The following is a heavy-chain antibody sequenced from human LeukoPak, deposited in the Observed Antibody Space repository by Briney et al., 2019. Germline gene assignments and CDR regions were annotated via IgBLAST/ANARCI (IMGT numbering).Heavy chain of an antibody. V-gene: IGHV3-7*01. Sequence: GGSLRLSCAASGFTFSSYWMSWVRQAPGKGLEWVANIKQDGSEKYYVDSVKGRFTISRDNAKNSLYLQMNSLRAEDTAVYYCASRTYNTMIYPVGAFDIWGQGTMVTVSS. D-gene: IGHD3-22*01. J-gene: IGHJ3*02. CDR3: ASRTYNTMIYPVGAFDI. CDR1: GFTFSSYW. CDR2: IKQDGSEK.